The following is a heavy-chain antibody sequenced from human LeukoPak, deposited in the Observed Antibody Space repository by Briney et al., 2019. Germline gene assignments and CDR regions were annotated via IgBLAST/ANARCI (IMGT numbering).Heavy chain of an antibody. V-gene: IGHV1-2*02. J-gene: IGHJ5*02. CDR3: ARGPPSGCTNGVCYSSGPNWFDP. CDR2: INPNSGGT. CDR1: GYTFTGYY. Sequence: ASVKVSCKASGYTFTGYYMHWVRQAPGQGLEWMGWINPNSGGTNYAQKFQGRVTMTRDTSISTAYMELSRLRSDDTAVYYCARGPPSGCTNGVCYSSGPNWFDPWGQGTLVTVSS. D-gene: IGHD2-8*01.